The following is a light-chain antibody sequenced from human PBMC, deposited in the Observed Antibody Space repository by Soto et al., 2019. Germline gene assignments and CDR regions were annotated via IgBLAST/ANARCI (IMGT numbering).Light chain of an antibody. V-gene: IGKV3-11*01. CDR2: DAS. J-gene: IGKJ4*01. Sequence: EIVLTQSPATLSLSPGERATLSCRASQSVNSVLAWYQQKPNQAPRLLIYDASNRAPGIPARFSGSGSGTDFSLTISSLESEDFAVYYCQQRNSWPLTFGGGTKVEIK. CDR1: QSVNSV. CDR3: QQRNSWPLT.